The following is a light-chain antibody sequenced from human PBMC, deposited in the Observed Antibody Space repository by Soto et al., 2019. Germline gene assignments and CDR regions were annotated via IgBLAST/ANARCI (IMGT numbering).Light chain of an antibody. Sequence: QSALTQPASVSGSPGQSITISCTVTSSDVGGYNYVSWYQQHPGKAPKLMIYEVSNRPSGVSNRFSGSKSGNTASLTISGLQAEDEADYYCSSYTSSSDYVFGTGTKVTVL. CDR1: SSDVGGYNY. CDR3: SSYTSSSDYV. CDR2: EVS. J-gene: IGLJ1*01. V-gene: IGLV2-14*01.